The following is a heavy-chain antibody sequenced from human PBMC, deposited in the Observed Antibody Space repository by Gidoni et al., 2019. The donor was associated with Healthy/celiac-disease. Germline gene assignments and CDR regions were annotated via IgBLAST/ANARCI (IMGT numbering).Heavy chain of an antibody. CDR1: GFPFSNAW. V-gene: IGHV3-15*01. CDR2: IKSKTDGGTT. D-gene: IGHD3-22*01. Sequence: EVQLVESGGGLVKPGGSLRLSCAASGFPFSNAWMSWVRQAPGKGLEWVGRIKSKTDGGTTDYAASVKGRFTISRDDSKNTLYLQMNSLKTEDTAVYYCTTDLGDSSGYSDFDYWGQGTLVTVSS. CDR3: TTDLGDSSGYSDFDY. J-gene: IGHJ4*02.